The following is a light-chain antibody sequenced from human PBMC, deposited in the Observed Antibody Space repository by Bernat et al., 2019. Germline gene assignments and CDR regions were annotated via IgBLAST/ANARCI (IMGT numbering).Light chain of an antibody. V-gene: IGLV1-51*01. J-gene: IGLJ3*02. CDR3: GTWDSSLSTWV. CDR1: DSNIGRNY. CDR2: DDN. Sequence: QSVLTQPPSVSAAPGQKVTISCSGGDSNIGRNYVCWYQQLPGTAPKLLIYDDNQRTSGIPDRFSGSKSGTSATLGITGLQAGDEADYYCGTWDSSLSTWVFGGGTNLAVL.